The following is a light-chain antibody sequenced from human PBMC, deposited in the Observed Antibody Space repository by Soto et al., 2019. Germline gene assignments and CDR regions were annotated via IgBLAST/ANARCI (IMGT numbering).Light chain of an antibody. CDR2: DAS. J-gene: IGKJ1*01. CDR1: QSVGAW. Sequence: DIQMTQSPSTLSASVGDRVTITCRASQSVGAWLAWYQQKPGKAPKFLIYDASNLESGVPSRFSGSGSGTELTLTISSLQPDDFATYYCQEYTSFSWTFGQGTKVVIK. CDR3: QEYTSFSWT. V-gene: IGKV1-5*01.